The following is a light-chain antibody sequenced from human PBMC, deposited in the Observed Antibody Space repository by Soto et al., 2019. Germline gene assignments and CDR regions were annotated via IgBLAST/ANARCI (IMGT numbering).Light chain of an antibody. CDR3: QHYVTSPLT. CDR1: QSVRSGY. V-gene: IGKV3-20*01. CDR2: GAS. J-gene: IGKJ4*01. Sequence: EIVLTQSPGTLSLSPGERATLSCRASQSVRSGYLAWYQQKPGQAPRLLIYGASSRATGVPDRFSGSGSGTDFTLTINRLEPEDSAVYYCQHYVTSPLTFGGGTKVDIK.